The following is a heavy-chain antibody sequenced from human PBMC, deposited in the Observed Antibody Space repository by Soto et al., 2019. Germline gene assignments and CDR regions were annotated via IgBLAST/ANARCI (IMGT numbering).Heavy chain of an antibody. CDR3: ARQGSGSEYPQYFYYGMDV. J-gene: IGHJ6*02. CDR2: INPNSGVA. Sequence: VELVQSGAEVEKPGAAVRISCKTSGYTFTAYYIHWVRQAPGQGLEWMGWINPNSGVANYAQKFQGRVTMTTDTSISTVYMPLTKMRSEDTTIYYCARQGSGSEYPQYFYYGMDVWGQGTTAAASS. V-gene: IGHV1-2*02. D-gene: IGHD5-12*01. CDR1: GYTFTAYY.